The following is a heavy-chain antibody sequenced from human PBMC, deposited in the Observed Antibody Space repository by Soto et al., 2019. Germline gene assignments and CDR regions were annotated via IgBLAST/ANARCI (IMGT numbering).Heavy chain of an antibody. CDR1: GDSVSSNSAA. V-gene: IGHV6-1*01. CDR3: AREKKVYYYGSGSYDY. Sequence: KQSQTLSLTCAISGDSVSSNSAAWNWIRQSPSRGLEWLGRTYYRSKWYNDYAVSVKSRITINPDTSKNQFSLQLNSVTPRDTAVYYCAREKKVYYYGSGSYDYWGQGTLVTVSS. D-gene: IGHD3-10*01. CDR2: TYYRSKWYN. J-gene: IGHJ4*02.